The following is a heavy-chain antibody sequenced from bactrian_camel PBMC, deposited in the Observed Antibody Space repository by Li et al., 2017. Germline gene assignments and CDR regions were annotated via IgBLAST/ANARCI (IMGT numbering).Heavy chain of an antibody. J-gene: IGHJ4*01. Sequence: HVQLVESGGGSVQAGQTLTLSCTSSGYTLSDSDVAWYRQAPGRERELVAYDGTTYYADSVKGRFSISRDNAKNTAYLQMNSLKPDDTGMYYCKSRCSVVWGQGTQVTVS. CDR3: KSRCSVV. CDR2: DGTT. CDR1: GYTLSDSD. V-gene: IGHV3S60*01.